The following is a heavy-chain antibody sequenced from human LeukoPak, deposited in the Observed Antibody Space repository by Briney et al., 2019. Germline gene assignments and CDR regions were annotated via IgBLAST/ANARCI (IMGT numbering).Heavy chain of an antibody. CDR2: MNPNSGNT. D-gene: IGHD3-3*01. Sequence: GASVKVSCKASGYTFTSYGISWVRQAPGQGLEWMGWMNPNSGNTGYAQKFQGRVTMTRNSSISTAYMELSSLRSEDTAVYYCARGGHLKGLYYDFWSGYYTSSHNWFDPWGQGTLVTVSS. V-gene: IGHV1-8*02. J-gene: IGHJ5*02. CDR1: GYTFTSYG. CDR3: ARGGHLKGLYYDFWSGYYTSSHNWFDP.